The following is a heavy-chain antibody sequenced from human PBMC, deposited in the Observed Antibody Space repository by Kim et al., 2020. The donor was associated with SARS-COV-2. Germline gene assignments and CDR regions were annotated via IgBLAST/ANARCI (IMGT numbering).Heavy chain of an antibody. J-gene: IGHJ4*02. CDR3: VRDELGKQHHPGDY. Sequence: ASVKVSCKASGYTFTGYYIHWVRQAPGQGLEWMGRINPNSGGTNYAQKFQGRVTMTRDTSISTAYMELSSLRSDDTAVYYCVRDELGKQHHPGDYWGQGTLVTVSS. CDR1: GYTFTGYY. CDR2: INPNSGGT. D-gene: IGHD6-13*01. V-gene: IGHV1-2*06.